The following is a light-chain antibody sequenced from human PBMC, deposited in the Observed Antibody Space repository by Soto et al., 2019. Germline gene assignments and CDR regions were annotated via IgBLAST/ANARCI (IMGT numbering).Light chain of an antibody. V-gene: IGKV3-15*01. CDR3: QQYHEWPLS. Sequence: EIVMTQSPATLSVTPGERATLSCRASQSVSSNLVWYQQKPGQAPRLLIYGVSTRATGIPARFSGSGSGTEFTLTISSLQSEDFAVYYCQQYHEWPLSFGGGTKV. J-gene: IGKJ4*01. CDR2: GVS. CDR1: QSVSSN.